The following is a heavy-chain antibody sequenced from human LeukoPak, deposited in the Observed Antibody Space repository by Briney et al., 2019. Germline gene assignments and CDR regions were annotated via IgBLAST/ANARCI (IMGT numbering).Heavy chain of an antibody. V-gene: IGHV3-23*01. CDR2: IIVSVGRT. Sequence: KTGGSLRLSCAASGFTFSSYSISWARQAPGKGLEWVSAIIVSVGRTYYAVSVKGRFTISRDNSKNTLYLQMNSLRAEDTAVYYCAKDKERDIVLMVYAIAVTFDPWGQGTLVTVSS. J-gene: IGHJ5*02. CDR1: GFTFSSYS. CDR3: AKDKERDIVLMVYAIAVTFDP. D-gene: IGHD2-8*01.